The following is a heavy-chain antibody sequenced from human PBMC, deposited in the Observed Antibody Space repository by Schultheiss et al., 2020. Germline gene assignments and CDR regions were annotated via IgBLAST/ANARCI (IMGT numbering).Heavy chain of an antibody. V-gene: IGHV3-30*18. CDR2: ISYDGSNK. CDR3: AKEDSRFYYFDY. Sequence: GGSLRLSCAASGFTFSSYAMHWVRQAPGTGLEWVAVISYDGSNKYYADSVKGRFTISRDNSKNTLYLQMNSLRAEDTAVYYCAKEDSRFYYFDYWGQGTLVTVSS. CDR1: GFTFSSYA. D-gene: IGHD4-11*01. J-gene: IGHJ4*02.